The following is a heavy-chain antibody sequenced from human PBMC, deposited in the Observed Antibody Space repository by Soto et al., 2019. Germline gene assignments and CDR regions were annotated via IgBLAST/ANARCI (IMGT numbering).Heavy chain of an antibody. D-gene: IGHD1-26*01. CDR3: AHSASVPCCYYFDS. CDR1: GFSLSPIGVA. J-gene: IGHJ4*02. V-gene: IGHV2-5*01. Sequence: SGPTLVNPTQTLPLTCTFSGFSLSPIGVAVGWIRQPPGKALEWLALLYWNDDRRYSPALKSRLTITKDTSKNQVVLTMTNMDPADTATYYCAHSASVPCCYYFDSWGQGTLVTVSS. CDR2: LYWNDDR.